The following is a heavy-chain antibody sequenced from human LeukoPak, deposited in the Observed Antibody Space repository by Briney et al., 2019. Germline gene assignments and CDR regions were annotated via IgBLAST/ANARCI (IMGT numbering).Heavy chain of an antibody. J-gene: IGHJ4*02. D-gene: IGHD1-26*01. CDR3: ARDAGSYLANVDY. CDR2: MSGSGGST. Sequence: PGGSLRLSCAASGFTFSSYAMSWARQAPGRGLEWVSAMSGSGGSTYYADSVKGRFTISRDNFKNTLYLQMNSLRVEDTAVYHCARDAGSYLANVDYWGQGTLVTVSS. CDR1: GFTFSSYA. V-gene: IGHV3-23*01.